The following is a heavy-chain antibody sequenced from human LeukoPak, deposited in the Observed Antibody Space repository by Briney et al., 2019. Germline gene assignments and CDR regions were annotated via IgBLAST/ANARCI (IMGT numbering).Heavy chain of an antibody. D-gene: IGHD5-18*01. Sequence: GASLQISCKGSGSSFTSYWIGWVRQLPGKGLEWMGIIYPGDSDTRYSPSFQGQVTISADKSISTAYLQWSSLKASDTAMYYCARLGTAMGGPAVYYFDYWGQGTLVTVSS. CDR2: IYPGDSDT. CDR1: GSSFTSYW. V-gene: IGHV5-51*01. J-gene: IGHJ4*02. CDR3: ARLGTAMGGPAVYYFDY.